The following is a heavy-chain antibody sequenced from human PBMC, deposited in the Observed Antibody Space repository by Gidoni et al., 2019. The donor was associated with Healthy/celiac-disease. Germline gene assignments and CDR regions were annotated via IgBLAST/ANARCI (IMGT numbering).Heavy chain of an antibody. CDR1: GFTCSGSA. Sequence: EVQLVESGGGLVQHGGSLKLSCAASGFTCSGSAMHWVRQASGKGLGWVGRIRSKANSYATAYAASVKGRFTISSDDSKNTAYLQMNILKTEDTAVYYCTRHAEIAVAGRRAFDILGQGTMVTVSS. V-gene: IGHV3-73*01. J-gene: IGHJ3*02. D-gene: IGHD6-19*01. CDR2: IRSKANSYAT. CDR3: TRHAEIAVAGRRAFDI.